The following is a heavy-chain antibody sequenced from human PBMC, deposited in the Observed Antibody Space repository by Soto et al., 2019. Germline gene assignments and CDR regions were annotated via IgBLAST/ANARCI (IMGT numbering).Heavy chain of an antibody. J-gene: IGHJ6*02. V-gene: IGHV1-69*06. CDR3: ARAAPLRYFDWSRMDV. CDR1: GGTFSSYA. CDR2: IIPIFGTA. Sequence: EASVKVSCKASGGTFSSYAISWVRQAPGQGLEWMGGIIPIFGTANYAQKFQGRVTITADKSTSTAYMELSSLRSEDTAVYYCARAAPLRYFDWSRMDVWGQGTTVTVSS. D-gene: IGHD3-9*01.